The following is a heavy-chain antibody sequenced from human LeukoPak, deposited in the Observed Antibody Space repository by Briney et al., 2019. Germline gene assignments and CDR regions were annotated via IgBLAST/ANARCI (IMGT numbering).Heavy chain of an antibody. D-gene: IGHD2-2*01. Sequence: ASVKVSCKASGYTFTRYGISWVRQAPGQGLEWLGWISAYNGNTNYAQNLQGRITMTTDTSTSTAYMELRSLRSDDTAVYYCARGIVVVPSVAFDYYFYYYMGVWGKGTTVTVSS. J-gene: IGHJ6*03. V-gene: IGHV1-18*01. CDR2: ISAYNGNT. CDR1: GYTFTRYG. CDR3: ARGIVVVPSVAFDYYFYYYMGV.